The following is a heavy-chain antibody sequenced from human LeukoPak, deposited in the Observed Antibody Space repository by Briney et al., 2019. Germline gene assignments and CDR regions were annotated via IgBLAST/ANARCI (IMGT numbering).Heavy chain of an antibody. CDR2: ISSSGSTI. V-gene: IGHV3-48*04. D-gene: IGHD6-13*01. CDR3: AREVGKYSSSRAPVGMDV. Sequence: GGSLRLSCAASGFTFSSYGMHWVRQAPGKGLEWVSYISSSGSTIYYADSVKGRFTISRDNAKNSLYLQMNSLRAEDTAVYYCAREVGKYSSSRAPVGMDVWGQGTTVTVSS. CDR1: GFTFSSYG. J-gene: IGHJ6*02.